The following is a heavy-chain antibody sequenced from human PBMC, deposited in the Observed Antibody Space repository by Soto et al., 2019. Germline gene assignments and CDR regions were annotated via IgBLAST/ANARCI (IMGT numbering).Heavy chain of an antibody. J-gene: IGHJ6*02. Sequence: QVQLVESGGGVVQPGRSLRLSCAASGFTFSSYGMHWVRQAPGKGLEWVAVIWYDGSNKYYADSVKGRFTISRDNSKNQLYLQMNSLRAEDTAVYYCARDLARFGDNYYGMDVWGQGTTVTVSS. D-gene: IGHD3-16*01. V-gene: IGHV3-33*01. CDR3: ARDLARFGDNYYGMDV. CDR1: GFTFSSYG. CDR2: IWYDGSNK.